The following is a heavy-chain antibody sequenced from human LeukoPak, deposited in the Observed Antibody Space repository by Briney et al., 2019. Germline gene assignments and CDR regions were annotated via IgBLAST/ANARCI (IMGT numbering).Heavy chain of an antibody. J-gene: IGHJ4*02. V-gene: IGHV3-7*01. CDR1: GFTFRSYW. CDR3: ARVEYSGWNLEY. Sequence: PGGSLRLSCAASGFTFRSYWMSWVREAPGKGLEWVANINQGGSVQYYMASLKGRFTISRDDAKNSLYVQMNSLRDEDTAVYYCARVEYSGWNLEYWGQGTLVTVSS. CDR2: INQGGSVQ. D-gene: IGHD5-12*01.